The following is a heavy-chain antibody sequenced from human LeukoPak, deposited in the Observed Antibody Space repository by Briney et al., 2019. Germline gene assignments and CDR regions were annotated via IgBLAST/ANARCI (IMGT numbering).Heavy chain of an antibody. CDR2: ISYDGSNK. Sequence: PGGSLRLSCAASGFTFNNYAMHWVRQAPGKGLEWVALISYDGSNKYYADSVKGRFTISRDNSKNTLYLQMNSLRGDDTAVYYCAKDGTSYYYIYYWGQGTLVTVSS. CDR3: AKDGTSYYYIYY. D-gene: IGHD2/OR15-2a*01. V-gene: IGHV3-30*04. CDR1: GFTFNNYA. J-gene: IGHJ4*02.